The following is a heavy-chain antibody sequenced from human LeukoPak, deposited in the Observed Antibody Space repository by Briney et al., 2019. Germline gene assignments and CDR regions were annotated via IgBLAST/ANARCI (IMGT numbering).Heavy chain of an antibody. J-gene: IGHJ4*02. CDR1: GGSISSYY. V-gene: IGHV4-59*12. CDR3: ARDSLGGPTLVY. Sequence: KPSETLSLTCTVSGGSISSYYWSWIRQPPGKGLEWIGYIYYSGSTNYNPSLKSRVTISVDTSKNQFSLKLSSVTAADTAVYYCARDSLGGPTLVYWGQGTLVTVSS. CDR2: IYYSGST.